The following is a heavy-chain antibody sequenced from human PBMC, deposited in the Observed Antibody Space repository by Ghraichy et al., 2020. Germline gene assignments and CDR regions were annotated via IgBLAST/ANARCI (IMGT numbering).Heavy chain of an antibody. CDR3: ARLCITMIVVAGNWFDP. D-gene: IGHD3-22*01. CDR2: INHSGST. V-gene: IGHV4-34*01. Sequence: SQTLSLTCAVYGGSFSGYYWSWIRQPPGKGLEWIGEINHSGSTNYNPSLKSRVTISVDTSKNQFSLKLSSVTAADTAVYYCARLCITMIVVAGNWFDPWGQGTLVTVSS. J-gene: IGHJ5*02. CDR1: GGSFSGYY.